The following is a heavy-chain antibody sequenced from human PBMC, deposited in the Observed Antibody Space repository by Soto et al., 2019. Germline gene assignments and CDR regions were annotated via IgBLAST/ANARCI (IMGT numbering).Heavy chain of an antibody. V-gene: IGHV4-34*01. D-gene: IGHD6-13*01. CDR1: GGSFRGYY. Sequence: SQPLSLTCAVYGGSFRGYYWSWIRQPPGKGLEWIGEINHSGSTNYNPSLKSRVTISVDTSKNQFSLKLSSVTAADTAVYYCASSQQLASYYFDYWGQGTLVTVS. CDR3: ASSQQLASYYFDY. J-gene: IGHJ4*02. CDR2: INHSGST.